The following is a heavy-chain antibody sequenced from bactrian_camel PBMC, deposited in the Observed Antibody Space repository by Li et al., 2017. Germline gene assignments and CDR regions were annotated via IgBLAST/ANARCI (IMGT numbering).Heavy chain of an antibody. CDR1: GFTFSRYA. CDR3: GAERPGIGSGGHCYSVNIAAGGKPDFGY. Sequence: VQLVESGGGLVQPGGSLRLSCAASGFTFSRYAMSWVRQAPGKGLEWVSAINSGGGTTYYADSVEGRFTISRDNAQNTLYLQMDNLQPEDTAMYYCGAERPGIGSGGHCYSVNIAAGGKPDFGYWGQGTQVTVS. D-gene: IGHD2*01. V-gene: IGHV3S31*01. CDR2: INSGGGTT. J-gene: IGHJ6*01.